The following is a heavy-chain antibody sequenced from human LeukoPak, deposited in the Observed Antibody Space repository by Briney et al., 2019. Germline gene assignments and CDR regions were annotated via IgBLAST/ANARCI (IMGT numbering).Heavy chain of an antibody. V-gene: IGHV3-48*01. CDR3: ARDRLGRGVNDY. Sequence: PGGSLRLSCAAFGFTFSTYSMNWVRQAPGQGLEWVSYISSGSSIIYYADSVKGRFTISRDNAKNSLYLQMNSLRAEDTAVYYCARDRLGRGVNDYWGQGTLVTVSS. CDR2: ISSGSSII. D-gene: IGHD2-21*01. J-gene: IGHJ4*02. CDR1: GFTFSTYS.